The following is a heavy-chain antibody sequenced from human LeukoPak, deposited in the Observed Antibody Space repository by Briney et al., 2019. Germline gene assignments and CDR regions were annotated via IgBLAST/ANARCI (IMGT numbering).Heavy chain of an antibody. CDR2: INPSGGST. V-gene: IGHV1-46*01. CDR3: AREAVTIFGLVRTQIPKGPHRFDP. J-gene: IGHJ5*02. Sequence: ASVKVSCKASGYTFTSYHMHWVRQAPGQGLEWMGIINPSGGSTSYAQKFQGRVTMTRDMSTSTVYMELSSLRSEDTAVYYCAREAVTIFGLVRTQIPKGPHRFDPWGQGTLVTVSS. CDR1: GYTFTSYH. D-gene: IGHD3-3*01.